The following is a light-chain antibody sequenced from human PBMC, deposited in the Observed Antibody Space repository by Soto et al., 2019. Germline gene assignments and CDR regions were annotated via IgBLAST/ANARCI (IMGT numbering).Light chain of an antibody. CDR2: DAS. V-gene: IGKV1-5*01. CDR1: QSISSW. J-gene: IGKJ1*01. CDR3: HKYNSF. Sequence: DIPMTQSPSTLSASVGDRVTITCRASQSISSWLAWYQQKPGKAPTLLVYDASSLESGVQSSFSGSESGTEFTLTISSLQPDDFATNYCHKYNSFFGQGTKVEIK.